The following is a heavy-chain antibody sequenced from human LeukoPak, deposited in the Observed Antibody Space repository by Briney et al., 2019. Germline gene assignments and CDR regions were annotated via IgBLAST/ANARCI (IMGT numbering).Heavy chain of an antibody. V-gene: IGHV4-30-4*08. D-gene: IGHD5-24*01. CDR3: ARVTRRDGSLYFDY. J-gene: IGHJ4*02. Sequence: SQTLSLTCTVSGGSTSSGDYYWSWIRQPPGKGLEWIGYIYYSGSTYYNPSLKSRVTISVDTSKNQFSLKLSSVTAADTAVYYCARVTRRDGSLYFDYWGQGTLVTVSS. CDR2: IYYSGST. CDR1: GGSTSSGDYY.